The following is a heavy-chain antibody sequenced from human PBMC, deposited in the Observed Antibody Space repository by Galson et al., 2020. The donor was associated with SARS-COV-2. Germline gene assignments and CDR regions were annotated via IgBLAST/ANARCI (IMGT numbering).Heavy chain of an antibody. CDR3: ARETIAAAGTCWFDP. CDR2: ISYDGSNK. D-gene: IGHD6-13*01. Sequence: SCAASGFTFSSYAMHWVRQAPGKGPDWVAVISYDGSNKYYADAVKGRFTISRDNSKNTLYLQMNSLRAEDTAVYYCARETIAAAGTCWFDPWGQGTLVTVSS. J-gene: IGHJ5*02. V-gene: IGHV3-30*04. CDR1: GFTFSSYA.